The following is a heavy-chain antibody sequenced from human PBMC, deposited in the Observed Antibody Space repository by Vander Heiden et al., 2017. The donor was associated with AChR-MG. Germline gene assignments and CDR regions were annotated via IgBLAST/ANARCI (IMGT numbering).Heavy chain of an antibody. V-gene: IGHV1-69*01. J-gene: IGHJ6*02. CDR3: ARERSGSATYHNYYGMDV. D-gene: IGHD3-10*01. CDR1: GGTFSSYA. CDR2: IIPIFGTA. Sequence: QVQLVQSGAEVKKPGSSVKVSCKASGGTFSSYAISWVRQAPGQGLEWMGGIIPIFGTANYAQKFQGKVTITADESTSTAYMELSSLRSEDTAVYYCARERSGSATYHNYYGMDVWGQGTTVTVSS.